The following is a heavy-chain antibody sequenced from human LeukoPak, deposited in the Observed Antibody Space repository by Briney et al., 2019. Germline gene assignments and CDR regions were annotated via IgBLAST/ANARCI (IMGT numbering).Heavy chain of an antibody. V-gene: IGHV1-69*05. Sequence: SVKVSCKASGGTFSSYAISWVRQAPGQGPEWMGGIIPIFGTANYAQKFQGRVTITTDESTSTAYMELSSLRSEDTAVYYCARDSSRVAGSYYYYYYMDVWGKGTTVTVSS. CDR2: IIPIFGTA. D-gene: IGHD6-19*01. CDR1: GGTFSSYA. CDR3: ARDSSRVAGSYYYYYYMDV. J-gene: IGHJ6*03.